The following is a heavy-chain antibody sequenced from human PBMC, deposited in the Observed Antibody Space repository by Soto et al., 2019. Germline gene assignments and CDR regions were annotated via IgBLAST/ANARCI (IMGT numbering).Heavy chain of an antibody. V-gene: IGHV1-18*01. Sequence: ASVKVSCKASGYTFTSNGISWVRQAPRQGLEWMGWISAYNGNTNYAQKLQGRVTMTTDTSTSTAYMELRSLRSDDTAVYYCARRGGVVPAAMPDYYYYMDVWGKGTTVTVSS. CDR2: ISAYNGNT. CDR3: ARRGGVVPAAMPDYYYYMDV. D-gene: IGHD2-2*01. J-gene: IGHJ6*03. CDR1: GYTFTSNG.